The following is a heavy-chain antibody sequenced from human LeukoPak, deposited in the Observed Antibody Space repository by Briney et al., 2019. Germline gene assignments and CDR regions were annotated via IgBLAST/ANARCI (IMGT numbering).Heavy chain of an antibody. D-gene: IGHD6-6*01. V-gene: IGHV4-34*01. J-gene: IGHJ4*02. Sequence: SETLSLTCAVYGGSFSGYYWSWIRQPPGKGLEWIGEIDHSGSTNYSPSLKSRVTISVDTSKNQFSLKLSSVTAADTAVYYCAGNIAARLDYWGQGTLVTVSS. CDR2: IDHSGST. CDR3: AGNIAARLDY. CDR1: GGSFSGYY.